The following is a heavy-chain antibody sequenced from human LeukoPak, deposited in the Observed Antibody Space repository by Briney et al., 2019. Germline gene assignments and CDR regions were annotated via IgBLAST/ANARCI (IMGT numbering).Heavy chain of an antibody. D-gene: IGHD6-6*01. Sequence: SETLSLTCTVSGGSISSYYWSWIRQPPGKGLEWIGYIYYSGSTNYNPSLKSRVTISVDTSKNQFSLKLSSVTAADTAVYYCARLSSLANIAARGRTWFDTWGQGSLVTVSS. J-gene: IGHJ5*02. CDR1: GGSISSYY. CDR3: ARLSSLANIAARGRTWFDT. V-gene: IGHV4-59*01. CDR2: IYYSGST.